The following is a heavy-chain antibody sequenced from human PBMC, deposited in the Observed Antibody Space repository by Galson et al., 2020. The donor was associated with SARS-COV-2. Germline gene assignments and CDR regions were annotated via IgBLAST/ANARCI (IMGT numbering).Heavy chain of an antibody. CDR1: GINFSNYA. V-gene: IGHV3-23*01. CDR3: AKDRSSTWHRHDN. CDR2: ISSSGVNT. D-gene: IGHD6-13*01. J-gene: IGHJ4*02. Sequence: GESLKIPCAASGINFSNYAITWVRQAPGKGLEWVSSISSSGVNTYYADSVKGRFTISRDNSKNILDLFMNSLRAEDSAIYYCAKDRSSTWHRHDNWGQGTQVTVSS.